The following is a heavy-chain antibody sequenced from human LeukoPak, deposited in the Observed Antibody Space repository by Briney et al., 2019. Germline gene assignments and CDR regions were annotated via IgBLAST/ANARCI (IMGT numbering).Heavy chain of an antibody. CDR1: GGSISSGSYY. J-gene: IGHJ5*02. CDR3: ARDDLYYDFWSGYSGNWFDP. CDR2: IYTSGST. D-gene: IGHD3-3*01. V-gene: IGHV4-61*02. Sequence: PSQTLSLTCTVYGGSISSGSYYWSWIRQPAGKGLEWIGRIYTSGSTNYNPSLKSRVTISVDTSKNQFSLKLSSVTAADTAVYYCARDDLYYDFWSGYSGNWFDPWGQGTLVTVSS.